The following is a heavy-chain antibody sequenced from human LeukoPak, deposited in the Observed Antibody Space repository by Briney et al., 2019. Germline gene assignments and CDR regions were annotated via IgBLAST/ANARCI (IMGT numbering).Heavy chain of an antibody. CDR2: INPNSGGT. Sequence: ASVKVSCKASGYTFTGYYMHWVRQAPGQGLEWMGWINPNSGGTNYAQKFQGRVTLTRDTSISTAYMELSRLRSDDTAVYYCARTGIAAAGADYWGQGTLVTVSS. D-gene: IGHD6-13*01. CDR1: GYTFTGYY. CDR3: ARTGIAAAGADY. V-gene: IGHV1-2*02. J-gene: IGHJ4*02.